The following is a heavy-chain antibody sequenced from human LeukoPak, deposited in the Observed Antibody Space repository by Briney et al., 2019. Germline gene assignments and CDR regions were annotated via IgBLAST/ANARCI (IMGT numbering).Heavy chain of an antibody. D-gene: IGHD1-26*01. CDR3: AKNGQSGFSFDP. Sequence: SQTLSLTCTVSGGSISSGPYWSWIRQPPGKGLEYIGYIYHSGSTYYNPSLKSRVTISADTSKNQFSLKLSSVTAADTAVYYCAKNGQSGFSFDPWGQGTLVTVSS. V-gene: IGHV4-30-2*01. CDR2: IYHSGST. CDR1: GGSISSGPY. J-gene: IGHJ5*02.